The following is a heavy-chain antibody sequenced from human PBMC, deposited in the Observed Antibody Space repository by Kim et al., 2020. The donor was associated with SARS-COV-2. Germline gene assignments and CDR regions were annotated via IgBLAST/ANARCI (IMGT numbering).Heavy chain of an antibody. CDR3: ARRGGGYSYVFDY. J-gene: IGHJ4*02. D-gene: IGHD5-18*01. CDR1: GGSISSSSYY. CDR2: IYYSGST. Sequence: SETLSLTCTVSGGSISSSSYYWGWIRQPPGKGLEWIGSIYYSGSTYYNPSLKSRVTISVDTSKNQFSLKLSSVTAADTAVYYCARRGGGYSYVFDYWGQGTLVTVSS. V-gene: IGHV4-39*01.